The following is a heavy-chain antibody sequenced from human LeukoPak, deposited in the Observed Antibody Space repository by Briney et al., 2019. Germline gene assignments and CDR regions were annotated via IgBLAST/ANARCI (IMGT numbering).Heavy chain of an antibody. Sequence: GGSLRLSCAASGFTFSSYSMNWVRQAPGKGLEWVSSISSSSSYIYYADSVKGRLTISRDNAKNSLYLQMNSLRAEDTAVYYCAREADWNDVDYWGQGTLVTVSS. D-gene: IGHD1-1*01. V-gene: IGHV3-21*01. J-gene: IGHJ4*02. CDR2: ISSSSSYI. CDR3: AREADWNDVDY. CDR1: GFTFSSYS.